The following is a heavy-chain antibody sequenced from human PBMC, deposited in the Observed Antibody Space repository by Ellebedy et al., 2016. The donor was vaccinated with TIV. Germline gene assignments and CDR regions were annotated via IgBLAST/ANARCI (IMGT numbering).Heavy chain of an antibody. CDR3: ATSPDTSPPYYFDY. Sequence: GESLKISXKGSGYSFTTYWIGWVRHMPGEGLEWMGIIYPGDSDIRYSPSFQGQVTISADKSISTAYLQWSSLKASDTAMYYCATSPDTSPPYYFDYWGQGTLVTVSS. CDR1: GYSFTTYW. CDR2: IYPGDSDI. J-gene: IGHJ4*02. D-gene: IGHD3-22*01. V-gene: IGHV5-51*01.